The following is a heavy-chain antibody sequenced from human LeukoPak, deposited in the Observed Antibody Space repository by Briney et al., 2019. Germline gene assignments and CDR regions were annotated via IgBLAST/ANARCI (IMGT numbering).Heavy chain of an antibody. CDR2: IIPILGIA. Sequence: SVKVSCKASGGTFSSYAISWVRQAPGQGLEWMGRIIPILGIANYAQKFQGRVTITADKSTSTAYMELSSLRSEDTAVYYCARTEVGSYRFDYWGQGTLVTVSS. J-gene: IGHJ4*02. CDR1: GGTFSSYA. CDR3: ARTEVGSYRFDY. V-gene: IGHV1-69*04. D-gene: IGHD1-26*01.